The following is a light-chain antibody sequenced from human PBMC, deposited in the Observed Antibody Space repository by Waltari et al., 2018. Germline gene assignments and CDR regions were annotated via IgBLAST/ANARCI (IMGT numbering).Light chain of an antibody. CDR1: QGISSW. J-gene: IGKJ1*01. Sequence: DIQMTQSPSSLSASVGDKVTITCRASQGISSWLAWYQQKPGKAPKLQIYAASSLQSGVPSRFSSSGSGTEYTLTISSLQPEDFATYYCQQGYNTPRTFGQGTKVEIK. V-gene: IGKV1-12*01. CDR3: QQGYNTPRT. CDR2: AAS.